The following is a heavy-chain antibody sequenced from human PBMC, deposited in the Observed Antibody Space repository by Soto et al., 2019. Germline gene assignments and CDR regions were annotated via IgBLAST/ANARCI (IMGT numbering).Heavy chain of an antibody. CDR1: GSRFSNYV. CDR3: VREGRGKKAGYNGLVSLGY. Sequence: QVQLVQSGAEVKTPGSSLKVSCTVSGSRFSNYVISWVRQAPGHGLEWLGRIIPIFNTTQYAQKFQGRVTITADKSTNTASLEPSSLRSDDTAVYYCVREGRGKKAGYNGLVSLGYWGQGTLVTVSS. V-gene: IGHV1-69*06. D-gene: IGHD2-2*02. J-gene: IGHJ4*02. CDR2: IIPIFNTT.